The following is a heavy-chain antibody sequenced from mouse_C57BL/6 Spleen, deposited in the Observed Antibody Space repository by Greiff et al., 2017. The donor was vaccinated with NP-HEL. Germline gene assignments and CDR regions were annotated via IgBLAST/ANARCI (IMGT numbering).Heavy chain of an antibody. D-gene: IGHD2-1*01. CDR2: IYPRDGST. J-gene: IGHJ2*01. CDR1: GYTFTDYT. V-gene: IGHV1-78*01. CDR3: ARGDYGNSFDY. Sequence: QVQLQQSDAELVKPGASVKISCKVSGYTFTDYTIHWMKQRPEQGLEWIGYIYPRDGSTKYNEKFKGKATLTADNSSSTAYMQLNSLTSWDAAVYVYARGDYGNSFDYWGQGTTLTVSS.